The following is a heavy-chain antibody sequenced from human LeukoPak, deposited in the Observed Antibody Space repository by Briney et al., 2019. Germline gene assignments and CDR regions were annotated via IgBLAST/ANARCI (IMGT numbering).Heavy chain of an antibody. CDR2: GHYSGST. J-gene: IGHJ3*02. V-gene: IGHV4-59*11. CDR3: ARWGESTALRMNAFDI. Sequence: SETLSLTCTVSGDSINNHYWNWIRQPPGKGLEWVGFGHYSGSTFYNPSLNSRLTLSVDTSKNQFSLKLTSVTAADTAVYFCARWGESTALRMNAFDIWGQGTMVTVSS. CDR1: GDSINNHY. D-gene: IGHD3-3*01.